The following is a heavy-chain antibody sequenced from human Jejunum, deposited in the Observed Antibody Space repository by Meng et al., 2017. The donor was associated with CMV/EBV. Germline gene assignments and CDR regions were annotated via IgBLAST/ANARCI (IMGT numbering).Heavy chain of an antibody. CDR1: GGSISSGGYY. CDR3: AREYGSGYPPDY. V-gene: IGHV4-31*03. Sequence: QVQLQESDPGLVKPSQTLSLTCTVSGGSISSGGYYWNWIRQHPGKGLEWIGSIYYTGGTYYNPSLKSRISMSVDTSKNQFSLKLTSVTAADTAVYYCAREYGSGYPPDYWGQGTLVTVSS. J-gene: IGHJ1*01. CDR2: IYYTGGT. D-gene: IGHD3-10*01.